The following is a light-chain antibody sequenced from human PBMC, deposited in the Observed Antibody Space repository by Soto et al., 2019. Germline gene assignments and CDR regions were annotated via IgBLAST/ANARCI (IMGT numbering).Light chain of an antibody. CDR3: QSYETSSLGV. V-gene: IGLV1-40*01. J-gene: IGLJ2*01. Sequence: QSVLTQPPSVSGAPGQRVTISCTGSSSNIGAGYDVHWYQQLPGTAPKLLIYGNSNRPSGVPDRFSGSKSGTSASLAITGLQAEDEADYYCQSYETSSLGVFGGGTKLTVL. CDR2: GNS. CDR1: SSNIGAGYD.